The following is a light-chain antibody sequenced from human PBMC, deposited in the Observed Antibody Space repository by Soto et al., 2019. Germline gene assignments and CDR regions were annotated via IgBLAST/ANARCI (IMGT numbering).Light chain of an antibody. CDR2: GAS. J-gene: IGKJ3*01. CDR3: QQYYASPFT. V-gene: IGKV3-20*01. Sequence: EIVLTQSPGTLSLSPGERATLSCRASQSVSNNYVAWYQQKSGQAPRLLIYGASKRSSGIPDRFSGSGSGAVFTLTVSSLEPEDFAVYYCQQYYASPFTFGPGTKVEI. CDR1: QSVSNNY.